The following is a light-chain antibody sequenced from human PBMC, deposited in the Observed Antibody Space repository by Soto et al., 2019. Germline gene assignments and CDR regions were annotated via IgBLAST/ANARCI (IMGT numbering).Light chain of an antibody. J-gene: IGKJ1*01. CDR1: ESIGGTY. CDR2: DAS. CDR3: QQYGRT. V-gene: IGKV3-20*01. Sequence: EIVLTQSPGTLSLSPGERATLSCRASESIGGTYLVWYQQKHGQTPTLLIYDASSRAADIPDRFIGSGSGTDFTPTISRLEPEDFAVYYCQQYGRTFGQGTRVEIK.